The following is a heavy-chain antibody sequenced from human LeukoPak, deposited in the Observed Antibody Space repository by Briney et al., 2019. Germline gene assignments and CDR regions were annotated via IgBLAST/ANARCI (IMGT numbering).Heavy chain of an antibody. CDR1: GFTFSRYS. J-gene: IGHJ2*01. Sequence: PGGSLRLSCAASGFTFSRYSMNWVRQAPGKGLEWVSYISSSSRTKYYADSVKGRFTISRDNAKNSLYLQMSSLRAEDTAVYYCARRGGYGDSYWYFDLWGRGTLVTVSS. CDR2: ISSSSRTK. D-gene: IGHD4-17*01. V-gene: IGHV3-48*01. CDR3: ARRGGYGDSYWYFDL.